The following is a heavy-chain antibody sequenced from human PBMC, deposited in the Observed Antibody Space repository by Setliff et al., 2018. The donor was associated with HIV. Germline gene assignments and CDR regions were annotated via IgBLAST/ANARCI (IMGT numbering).Heavy chain of an antibody. D-gene: IGHD6-19*01. J-gene: IGHJ4*01. CDR2: IYHTGST. CDR1: GGSFSDYY. Sequence: SETLSLTCGIYGGSFSDYYWSWIRQPPGKGLEWIGNIYHTGSTNCNPSLKSRVTMSVDTSRNHFSLKLTSVTAADTALYYCARHEGGAVAGTWYYFDYWGHGTLVTVSS. CDR3: ARHEGGAVAGTWYYFDY. V-gene: IGHV4-34*01.